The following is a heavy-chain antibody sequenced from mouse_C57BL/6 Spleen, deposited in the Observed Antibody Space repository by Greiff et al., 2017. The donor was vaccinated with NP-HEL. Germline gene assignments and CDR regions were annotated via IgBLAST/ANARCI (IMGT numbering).Heavy chain of an antibody. CDR1: GYTFTEYT. J-gene: IGHJ4*01. V-gene: IGHV1-62-2*01. Sequence: LVESGAELVKPGASVKLSCKASGYTFTEYTIHWVKQRSGQGLEWIGWFYPGSGSIKYNEKFKDKATLTADKSSSPVYMVLNRLTSEDSTVYFCARHEDGGYYRMDYWGQGTSVTVSS. CDR3: ARHEDGGYYRMDY. CDR2: FYPGSGSI. D-gene: IGHD2-3*01.